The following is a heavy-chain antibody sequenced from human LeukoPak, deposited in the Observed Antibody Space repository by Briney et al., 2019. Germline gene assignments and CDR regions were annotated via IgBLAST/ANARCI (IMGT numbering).Heavy chain of an antibody. CDR2: INPNSGGT. J-gene: IGHJ6*03. CDR1: GYTFTGYY. V-gene: IGHV1-2*02. D-gene: IGHD1-26*01. CDR3: AKENGGSYLALYYSYYYYMDV. Sequence: ASVKVSCKASGYTFTGYYMHWVRQAPGQGLEWMGWINPNSGGTNYAQKFQGRVTMTRDTSISTAYMELSRLRSDDTAVYYCAKENGGSYLALYYSYYYYMDVWGKGTTVTVSS.